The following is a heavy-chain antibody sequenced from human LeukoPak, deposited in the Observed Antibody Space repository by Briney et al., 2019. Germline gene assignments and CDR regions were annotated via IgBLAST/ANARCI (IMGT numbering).Heavy chain of an antibody. D-gene: IGHD4-23*01. CDR1: GYTFTPYG. J-gene: IGHJ4*02. Sequence: ASVRVSCKASGYTFTPYGISWVRQAPGQGLEWMGWTSANNGNPNYAQKLQGRVTMTTDTSTSTAHLELRSLRSDDTAVYYCAREQGVGTFDYWGQGTLVTVSS. CDR2: TSANNGNP. V-gene: IGHV1-18*01. CDR3: AREQGVGTFDY.